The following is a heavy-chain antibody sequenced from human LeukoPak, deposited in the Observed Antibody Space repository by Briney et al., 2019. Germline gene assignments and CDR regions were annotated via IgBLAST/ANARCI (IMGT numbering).Heavy chain of an antibody. CDR1: GFTFSSYA. V-gene: IGHV3-30*04. CDR2: ISYDGSNK. CDR3: ASYSSSWYGNWFDR. Sequence: GGSLRLSCAASGFTFSSYAMHWVRQAPGKGLEWVAAISYDGSNKYYADSVKGRFTISRDNSKNTLYLQMNSLRAEDTAVYYCASYSSSWYGNWFDRWGQGTLVTVSS. J-gene: IGHJ5*02. D-gene: IGHD6-13*01.